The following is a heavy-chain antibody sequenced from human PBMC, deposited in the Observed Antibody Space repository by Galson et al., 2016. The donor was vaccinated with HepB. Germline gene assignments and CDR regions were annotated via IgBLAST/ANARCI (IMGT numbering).Heavy chain of an antibody. CDR3: VKERRCYSGQH. J-gene: IGHJ1*01. V-gene: IGHV3-30-3*01. CDR1: GYNFHEYA. Sequence: SLRLSCAGSGYNFHEYAMHWVRQAPGKGLEWMSLIWFDGSDKYYADSVRGRFTTSRDNSRNTLYLEMTNLRTEDTAVYYCVKERRCYSGQHWGQGTLVTVSS. CDR2: IWFDGSDK. D-gene: IGHD2-15*01.